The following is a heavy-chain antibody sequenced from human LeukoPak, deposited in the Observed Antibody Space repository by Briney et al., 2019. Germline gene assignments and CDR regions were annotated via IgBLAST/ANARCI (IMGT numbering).Heavy chain of an antibody. V-gene: IGHV3-48*03. D-gene: IGHD6-19*01. Sequence: GGSLRLSCAASGFSFSSYEMNWVRQAPGKGLEWVSYISSSGGTIYYADSVKGRFTISRDNAKNSLYLQMNSLRAEDTAVYYCARVKSPRETSGWYVPFDYWGQGTLVTVSS. J-gene: IGHJ4*02. CDR2: ISSSGGTI. CDR3: ARVKSPRETSGWYVPFDY. CDR1: GFSFSSYE.